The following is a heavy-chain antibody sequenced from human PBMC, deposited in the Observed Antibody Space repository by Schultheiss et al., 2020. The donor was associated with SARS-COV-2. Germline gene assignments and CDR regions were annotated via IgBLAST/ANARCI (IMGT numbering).Heavy chain of an antibody. V-gene: IGHV3-48*01. Sequence: GESLKISCAASGFTVSSNYMSWVRQAPGKGLEWVSYISSSGSTIYYADSVKGRFTISRDNSKNTLYLQMNSLRAEDTAVYYCARETYYYDSSGYLAFDYWGQGTLVTVSS. CDR3: ARETYYYDSSGYLAFDY. D-gene: IGHD3-22*01. J-gene: IGHJ4*02. CDR1: GFTVSSNY. CDR2: ISSSGSTI.